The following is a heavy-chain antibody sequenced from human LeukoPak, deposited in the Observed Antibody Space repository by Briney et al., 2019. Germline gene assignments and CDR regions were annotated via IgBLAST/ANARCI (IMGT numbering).Heavy chain of an antibody. J-gene: IGHJ5*02. CDR3: ARGAAIRPDWFDP. CDR1: GYTFTSYA. CDR2: INAGNGNT. Sequence: ASVKVSCKASGYTFTSYAMHWVRQAPGQRLEWMGWINAGNGNTKYSQKFQGRVTITRDTSASTAYMELSSLRSEDTAVYYCARGAAIRPDWFDPWGQGTLVTVSS. D-gene: IGHD2-2*02. V-gene: IGHV1-3*01.